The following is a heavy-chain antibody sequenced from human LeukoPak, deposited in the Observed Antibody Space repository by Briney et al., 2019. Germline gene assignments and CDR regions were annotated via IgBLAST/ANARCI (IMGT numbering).Heavy chain of an antibody. CDR2: IKYSGST. CDR1: GGLISSSSYT. CDR3: RTHDSGDYELDY. V-gene: IGHV4-39*01. Sequence: PSETLSLTCTVSGGLISSSSYTWAWIRQPPGKGLEWIGSIKYSGSTYYNPSLKSRVTISVATSKNEFSLKVSSVTAADTAVYYYRTHDSGDYELDYGGQGTLVTVSS. J-gene: IGHJ4*02. D-gene: IGHD4-17*01.